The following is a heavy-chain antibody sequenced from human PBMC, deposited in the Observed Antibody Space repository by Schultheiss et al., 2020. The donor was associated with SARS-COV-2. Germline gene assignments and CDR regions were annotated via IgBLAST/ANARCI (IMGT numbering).Heavy chain of an antibody. J-gene: IGHJ3*02. V-gene: IGHV3-9*01. CDR2: ISWNSGSI. D-gene: IGHD1-26*01. CDR3: ARVVIVGATGGVHAFDI. Sequence: GGSLRLSCAASGFTFSSYSMHWVRQAPGKGLEWVSGISWNSGSIGYADSVKGRFTISRDNSKNTLYLQMNSLRAEDTAVYYCARVVIVGATGGVHAFDIWGQGTMVTVSS. CDR1: GFTFSSYS.